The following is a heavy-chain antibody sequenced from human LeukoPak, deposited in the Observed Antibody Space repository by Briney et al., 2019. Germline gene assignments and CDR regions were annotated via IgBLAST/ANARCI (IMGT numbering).Heavy chain of an antibody. CDR2: ISGISGSNT. CDR1: GFTFANYA. D-gene: IGHD3-10*01. V-gene: IGHV3-23*01. Sequence: GGSLRLSCAASGFTFANYAMRWVRQAPGKWMQWVSAISGISGSNTIYPDSVKGRFTVSRDNSKSTLYLQMKSLRVEDTAVYYCAKNYNSGRGVPYGMDVWGQGTTVTVAS. CDR3: AKNYNSGRGVPYGMDV. J-gene: IGHJ6*02.